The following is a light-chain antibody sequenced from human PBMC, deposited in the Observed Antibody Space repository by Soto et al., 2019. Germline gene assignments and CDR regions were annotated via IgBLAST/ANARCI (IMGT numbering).Light chain of an antibody. CDR2: GAS. Sequence: EIVLTQSPGTLSLSPGERATLSCRASQSVSSSYLAWYQQKPGHAPRLLIYGASSRATGIPDRFSGSGSGTDFTLTISRLEPEDFAVYYCQQYGSSPHTFGQGTKVDIK. J-gene: IGKJ1*01. CDR1: QSVSSSY. V-gene: IGKV3-20*01. CDR3: QQYGSSPHT.